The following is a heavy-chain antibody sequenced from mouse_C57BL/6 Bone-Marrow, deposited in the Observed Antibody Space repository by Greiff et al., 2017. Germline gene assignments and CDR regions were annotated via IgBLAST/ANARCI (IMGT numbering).Heavy chain of an antibody. CDR3: TDGNYWYFDV. Sequence: EVKLVESGGGLVQPGGSMKLSCVASGFTFSNYWMNWVRQSPEKGLEWVAQIRLKSDNYATHYAESVKGRFTISRDDSKSSVYLQMNNLRAEDTEMYYCTDGNYWYFDVWGTGTTVTVSS. CDR2: IRLKSDNYAT. D-gene: IGHD2-1*01. J-gene: IGHJ1*03. CDR1: GFTFSNYW. V-gene: IGHV6-3*01.